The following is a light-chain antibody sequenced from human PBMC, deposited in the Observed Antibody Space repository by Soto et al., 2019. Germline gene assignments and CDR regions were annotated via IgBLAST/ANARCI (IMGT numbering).Light chain of an antibody. Sequence: IQLTQSPSSLSASVGDRVTITCRASQGISSYLAWYQQKPGKAPKLLIYGASTLEGGVPFRFSGSGSVTDFTLTTSSLQPEDFATYYCQQLNTYPITVGQGTRLEIK. V-gene: IGKV1-9*01. J-gene: IGKJ5*01. CDR3: QQLNTYPIT. CDR2: GAS. CDR1: QGISSY.